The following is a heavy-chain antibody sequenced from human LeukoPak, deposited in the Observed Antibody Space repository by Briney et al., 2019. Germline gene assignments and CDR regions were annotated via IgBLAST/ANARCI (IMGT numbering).Heavy chain of an antibody. CDR2: IYYSGST. CDR1: GGSVSSGSYY. D-gene: IGHD1-14*01. CDR3: ASGYNSQYFDY. Sequence: SVTLSLTCTVSGGSVSSGSYYWSWLRQPPGKVLEWIGYIYYSGSTNYNPSLKSRVTISVDTSKNQFSLKLSSVTAADTAVYYCASGYNSQYFDYWGQGTLVTVSS. J-gene: IGHJ4*02. V-gene: IGHV4-61*01.